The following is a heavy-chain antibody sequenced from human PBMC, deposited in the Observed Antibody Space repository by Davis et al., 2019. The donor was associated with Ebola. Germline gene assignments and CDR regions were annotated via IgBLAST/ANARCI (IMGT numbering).Heavy chain of an antibody. Sequence: SVKVSCKASGGTFSSYAISWVRQAPGQGLEWMGGIIPIFGTANYAVKFQGRVTMTRDTSTSTVYMELSSLRSEDTAVYYCAKDVTVGAAAGVDYWGQGTLVTVSS. CDR2: IIPIFGTA. CDR3: AKDVTVGAAAGVDY. CDR1: GGTFSSYA. D-gene: IGHD6-13*01. J-gene: IGHJ4*02. V-gene: IGHV1-69*05.